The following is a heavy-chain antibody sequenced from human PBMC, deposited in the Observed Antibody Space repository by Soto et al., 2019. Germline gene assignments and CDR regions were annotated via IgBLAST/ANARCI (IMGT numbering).Heavy chain of an antibody. CDR2: FDPEDGET. D-gene: IGHD3-22*01. CDR1: GYTLTELS. J-gene: IGHJ5*02. Sequence: ASVKVSCKVSGYTLTELSMHWVRQAPGKGLEWMGGFDPEDGETIYAQKFQGRVTMTEDTSTDTAYMELSSLRSDDTAVYYCAGDPDSHYNDSHAYSYPWGQGTLVTVSS. V-gene: IGHV1-24*01. CDR3: AGDPDSHYNDSHAYSYP.